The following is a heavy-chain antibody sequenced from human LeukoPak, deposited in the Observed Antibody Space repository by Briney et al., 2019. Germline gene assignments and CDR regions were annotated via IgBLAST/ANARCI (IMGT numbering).Heavy chain of an antibody. V-gene: IGHV4-61*10. CDR1: GDSINNDTYY. Sequence: PSETLSLTCTVSGDSINNDTYYWNWIRQPAGKGLEWIGRMYFSGSSNYNPSLKSRVTISVGTSKKQFSLKLSSVTAADTAVYYCARHLSLPYSSSWYLAFDIWGQGTMVTVSS. CDR3: ARHLSLPYSSSWYLAFDI. CDR2: MYFSGSS. D-gene: IGHD6-13*01. J-gene: IGHJ3*02.